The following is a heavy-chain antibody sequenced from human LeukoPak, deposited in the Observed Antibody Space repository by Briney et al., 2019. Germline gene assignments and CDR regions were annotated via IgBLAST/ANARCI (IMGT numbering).Heavy chain of an antibody. D-gene: IGHD4/OR15-4a*01. J-gene: IGHJ4*02. Sequence: SETLSLTCAVSGYSISSGYYWGWIRQPPGKGLEWIGSLYHTGNTYYNPSLKSRLTISVDTPKNQFSLKLSSVTAADTAVYYRARGGLTVHFDYWGQGTLVTVPS. CDR3: ARGGLTVHFDY. CDR1: GYSISSGYY. V-gene: IGHV4-38-2*01. CDR2: LYHTGNT.